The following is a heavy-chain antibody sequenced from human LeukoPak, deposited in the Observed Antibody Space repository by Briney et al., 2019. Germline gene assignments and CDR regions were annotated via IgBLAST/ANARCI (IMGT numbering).Heavy chain of an antibody. CDR3: AREDYYYGSGSYYFDY. D-gene: IGHD3-10*01. V-gene: IGHV4-61*01. J-gene: IGHJ4*02. Sequence: SETLSLTCTVSGGSISSSSYYWGWIRQPPGRGLEWIGYIYYSGSTNYNPSLKSRVTISVDTSKNQFSLKLSSVTAADTAVYYCAREDYYYGSGSYYFDYWGQGTLVTVSS. CDR2: IYYSGST. CDR1: GGSISSSSYY.